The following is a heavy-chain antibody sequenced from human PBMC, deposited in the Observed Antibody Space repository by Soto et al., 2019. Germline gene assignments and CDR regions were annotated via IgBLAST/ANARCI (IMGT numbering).Heavy chain of an antibody. CDR1: GFTFTNYA. CDR2: ISASGGLK. D-gene: IGHD1-26*01. CDR3: AREVGAPSGWLDP. J-gene: IGHJ5*02. Sequence: LRLSCAASGFTFTNYAMTWVRQTPGKGLEWVSGISASGGLKYYADSVQGRFTVSRDNSKNILYLQMDNLGDGDTALYYCAREVGAPSGWLDPWGQGTQVTVSS. V-gene: IGHV3-23*01.